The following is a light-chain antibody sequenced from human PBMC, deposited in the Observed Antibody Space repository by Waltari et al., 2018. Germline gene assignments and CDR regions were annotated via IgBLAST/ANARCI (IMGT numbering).Light chain of an antibody. CDR2: GAS. J-gene: IGKJ2*01. CDR1: QSVTNN. V-gene: IGKV3-15*01. Sequence: EIVMTQSPATLSVSPGERVALSCRASQSVTNNLVWYQQRPGQAPRPLIYGASTRATGVPARFTGSGSGTEFTLTISSLQSEDFAVYYCQQHNHGYTFAQGTKLEIK. CDR3: QQHNHGYT.